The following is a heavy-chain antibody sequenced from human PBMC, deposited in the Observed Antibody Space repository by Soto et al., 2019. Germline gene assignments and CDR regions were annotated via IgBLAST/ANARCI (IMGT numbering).Heavy chain of an antibody. J-gene: IGHJ4*02. CDR3: ARGGRRNYDFWSGFDY. CDR2: INPSGGST. CDR1: GYTFTSYY. V-gene: IGHV1-46*01. D-gene: IGHD3-3*01. Sequence: QVQLVQSGAEVKKPGASVKVSCKASGYTFTSYYMDWVRQAPGQGLEWMGIINPSGGSTSYAQKFQGRVTMTRDTSTSTVYMELSSLRSEDTAVYYCARGGRRNYDFWSGFDYWGQGTLVTVSS.